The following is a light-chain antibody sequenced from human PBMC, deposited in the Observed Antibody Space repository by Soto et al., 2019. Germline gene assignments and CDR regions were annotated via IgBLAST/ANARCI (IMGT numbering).Light chain of an antibody. J-gene: IGKJ4*01. V-gene: IGKV1-9*01. CDR3: QQVKSSPRT. Sequence: DIHLTQSPSSLSASVGDRVTITCRASQAITNNLAWYQQKPGNPPRLLIYEESTLHSGVPSRFSGRKVGTHSILTSDLLQPEDFPTYYCQQVKSSPRTSAGGPKVEIK. CDR2: EES. CDR1: QAITNN.